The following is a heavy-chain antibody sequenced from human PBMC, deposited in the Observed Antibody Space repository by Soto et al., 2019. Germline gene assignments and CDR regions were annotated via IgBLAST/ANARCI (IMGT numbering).Heavy chain of an antibody. Sequence: GGSLRLSCAASGFNFDEYIMHWVRQAPGKGLEWVALMTWGGGYTYYADSVKGRFTISRDNSQNSLYLQMNSLRTEDTALYFCAKDTGRKYYYYAVDAWGQGTTVTVSS. J-gene: IGHJ6*02. CDR1: GFNFDEYI. CDR3: AKDTGRKYYYYAVDA. CDR2: MTWGGGYT. V-gene: IGHV3-43*01.